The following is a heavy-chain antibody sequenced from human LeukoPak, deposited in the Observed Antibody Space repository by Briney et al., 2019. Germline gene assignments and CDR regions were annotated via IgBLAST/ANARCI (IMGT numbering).Heavy chain of an antibody. CDR2: INPNNGGT. Sequence: GASVTVSLTSSGYTFTGYYMHWVRQAPAQGIEWVGWINPNNGGTNYAQKFQGRVTMTRHTSISTAYMELSRLRSDDTAVYYCARVGSYSYGYHYYYYYMDVWGKGTTVTVSS. V-gene: IGHV1-2*02. D-gene: IGHD5-18*01. CDR1: GYTFTGYY. J-gene: IGHJ6*03. CDR3: ARVGSYSYGYHYYYYYMDV.